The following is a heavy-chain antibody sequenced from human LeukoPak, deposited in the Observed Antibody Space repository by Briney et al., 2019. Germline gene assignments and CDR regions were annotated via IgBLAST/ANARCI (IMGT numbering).Heavy chain of an antibody. D-gene: IGHD2-15*01. CDR3: ARVPRYCSGGSCYLDY. CDR1: GGSFSGYY. V-gene: IGHV4-34*01. CDR2: INHSGST. Sequence: PSETLSLTCAVYGGSFSGYYWSWIRQPPGKGLEWIGEINHSGSTNYNPSLKSRVTISVDTSKNQFSLKLSSVTAADTAVYYCARVPRYCSGGSCYLDYRGQGTLVTVSS. J-gene: IGHJ4*02.